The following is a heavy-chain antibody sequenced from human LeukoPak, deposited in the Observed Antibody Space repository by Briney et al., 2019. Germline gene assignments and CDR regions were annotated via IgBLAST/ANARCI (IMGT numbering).Heavy chain of an antibody. Sequence: PGGSLRLSCAASGFAFDNYGMYWVRQAPGKGLEWVSGISWNSGTIDYADSMRGRFTVSRDNAKNSLYLHMNSLRAEDTAFYYCAKGVGSVSWRGYFEYWGLGTLITVSS. CDR3: AKGVGSVSWRGYFEY. V-gene: IGHV3-9*01. CDR2: ISWNSGTI. J-gene: IGHJ4*02. D-gene: IGHD3-3*01. CDR1: GFAFDNYG.